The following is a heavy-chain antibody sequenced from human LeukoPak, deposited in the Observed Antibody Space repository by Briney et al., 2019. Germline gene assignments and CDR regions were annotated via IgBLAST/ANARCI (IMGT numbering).Heavy chain of an antibody. D-gene: IGHD3-9*01. CDR2: INHNGEMI. J-gene: IGHJ4*02. CDR1: GFTFSNYV. V-gene: IGHV3-48*02. CDR3: ARDNDWAFHY. Sequence: GGSLRLSCAASGFTFSNYVMSWVRQAPGKGLEWVSYINHNGEMIFYPDFVKGRFTISRDNAKNSLYLQMNSLRDEDTAIYYCARDNDWAFHYWGQGTLVTVSS.